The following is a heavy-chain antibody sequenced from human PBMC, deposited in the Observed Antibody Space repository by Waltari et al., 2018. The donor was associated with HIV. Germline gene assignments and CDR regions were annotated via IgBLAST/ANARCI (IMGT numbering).Heavy chain of an antibody. J-gene: IGHJ4*02. CDR2: INSDGSDT. CDR1: GFTFSSFW. V-gene: IGHV3-74*01. CDR3: VRGAPFDY. Sequence: EEQLVESGGGLVQPGGSLRLSWSVSGFTFSSFWMHWGRQVPGKGLVCVSRINSDGSDTSTADSVKGRFTIFRDNARNTLYLQMHSLRAEDTALYYCVRGAPFDYWGQGALVAVSS.